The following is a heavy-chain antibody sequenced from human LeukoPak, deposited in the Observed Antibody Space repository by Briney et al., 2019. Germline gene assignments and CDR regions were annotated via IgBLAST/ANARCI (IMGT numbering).Heavy chain of an antibody. D-gene: IGHD3-22*01. J-gene: IGHJ4*02. Sequence: GGSLRLSCAASGFTFSSYAMHWVRQAPGKGLEWVAVISYDGSNKYYADSVKGRFIISRDNSKNTPYLQMNSLRAEDTAVYYCARSSYYDSSGYRPLGYWGQGTLVTVSS. V-gene: IGHV3-30-3*01. CDR3: ARSSYYDSSGYRPLGY. CDR1: GFTFSSYA. CDR2: ISYDGSNK.